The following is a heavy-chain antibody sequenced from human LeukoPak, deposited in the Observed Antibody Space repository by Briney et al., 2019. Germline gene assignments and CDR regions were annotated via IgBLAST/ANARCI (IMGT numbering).Heavy chain of an antibody. CDR2: INPNSGGT. D-gene: IGHD2-2*01. J-gene: IGHJ5*02. Sequence: ASVKVSCKPSRYTFTDYYMHWVRQAPGQGLEWMGWINPNSGGTNYAQKFQGRVTMTRDTSISTAYMELSRLRSDDTAVYYCAGSGAGYCGSTSCENWFDPWGQGTLVTVSS. CDR1: RYTFTDYY. CDR3: AGSGAGYCGSTSCENWFDP. V-gene: IGHV1-2*02.